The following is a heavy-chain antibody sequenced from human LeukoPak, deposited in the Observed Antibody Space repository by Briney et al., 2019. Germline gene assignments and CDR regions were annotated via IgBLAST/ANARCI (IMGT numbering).Heavy chain of an antibody. CDR2: ISAYNGNT. V-gene: IGHV1-18*01. CDR1: GYTFTSYG. J-gene: IGHJ6*03. Sequence: GASVKVSCKASGYTFTSYGISWVRQAPGQGLEWMGWISAYNGNTNYAQKLQGRVTMTTDTSTSTAYMELSRLRSDDTAVYYCARDRYYGSGSYNNYYYYMDVWGKGTTVTVSS. D-gene: IGHD3-10*01. CDR3: ARDRYYGSGSYNNYYYYMDV.